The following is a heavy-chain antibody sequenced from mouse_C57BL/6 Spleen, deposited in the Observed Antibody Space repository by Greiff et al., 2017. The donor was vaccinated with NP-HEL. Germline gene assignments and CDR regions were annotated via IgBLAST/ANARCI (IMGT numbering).Heavy chain of an antibody. CDR3: ARTHYYDYGSSYPYWDFDV. V-gene: IGHV1-82*01. CDR1: GYAFSSSW. J-gene: IGHJ1*03. CDR2: IYPGDGDT. Sequence: QVQLKQSGPELVKPGASVKISCKASGYAFSSSWMNWVKQRPGKGLEWIGRIYPGDGDTNYNGTFKGKATLTADKAFSSAYMQLSGLTSEDAAVYFCARTHYYDYGSSYPYWDFDVWGTGTTVTVSS. D-gene: IGHD1-1*01.